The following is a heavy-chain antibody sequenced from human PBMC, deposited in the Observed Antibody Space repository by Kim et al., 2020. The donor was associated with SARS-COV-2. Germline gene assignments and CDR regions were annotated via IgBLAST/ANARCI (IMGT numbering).Heavy chain of an antibody. CDR2: ISYDGTSK. Sequence: GGSLRLSCVASGITFSRSGMHWVRQAPGKGLDWVAFISYDGTSKDYTDAVKGRFTISRDNSKNTLYLQMNTQRGEDSAVYYCARDRAGTDIDHWGQGALVTVSS. J-gene: IGHJ4*02. V-gene: IGHV3-30*03. CDR1: GITFSRSG. CDR3: ARDRAGTDIDH. D-gene: IGHD1-1*01.